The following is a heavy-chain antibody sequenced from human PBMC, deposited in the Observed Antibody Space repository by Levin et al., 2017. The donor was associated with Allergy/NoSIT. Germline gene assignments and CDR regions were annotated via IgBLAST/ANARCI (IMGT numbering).Heavy chain of an antibody. D-gene: IGHD6-13*01. CDR3: GRGPRLGSSRWWGGLIYGLDV. CDR1: GDSLSSDGYY. V-gene: IGHV4-31*03. J-gene: IGHJ6*02. CDR2: IFYSGHT. Sequence: SETLSLTCTVSGDSLSSDGYYWSWIRQHPGKGLEWIGAIFYSGHTYHNPSLKSRVSMSVDTSKNQFALKLTSVTAADTAGEYCGRGPRLGSSRWWGGLIYGLDVWGQGTTVTVSS.